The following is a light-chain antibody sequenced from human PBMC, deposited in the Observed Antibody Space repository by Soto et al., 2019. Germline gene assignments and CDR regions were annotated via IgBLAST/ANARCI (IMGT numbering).Light chain of an antibody. J-gene: IGKJ2*01. CDR3: QQSQSTTYT. CDR1: QSIRSY. CDR2: AAS. Sequence: DIQMTQSPSSLSASVGDRVTIACRASQSIRSYLNWYQQKPVKAPKLLIYAASNLQSGVPSRFSGSGSGTDFTLTITSLQPEDFATYYCQQSQSTTYTFGQGTKLEIK. V-gene: IGKV1-39*01.